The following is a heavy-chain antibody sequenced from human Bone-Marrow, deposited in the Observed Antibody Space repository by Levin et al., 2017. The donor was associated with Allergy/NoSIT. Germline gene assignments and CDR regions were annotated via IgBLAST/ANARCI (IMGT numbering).Heavy chain of an antibody. J-gene: IGHJ4*02. Sequence: LRLSCSVSGASITSGDHYWSWIRQSPGKGLEWIGYIYYSGSTYYNPSLMTRITISLDPSKNHFSLKLRSVTVADTAVYYCAKGAGWVAGAVALIWGQGTLVTVSS. CDR2: IYYSGST. V-gene: IGHV4-30-4*01. CDR3: AKGAGWVAGAVALI. D-gene: IGHD6-19*01. CDR1: GASITSGDHY.